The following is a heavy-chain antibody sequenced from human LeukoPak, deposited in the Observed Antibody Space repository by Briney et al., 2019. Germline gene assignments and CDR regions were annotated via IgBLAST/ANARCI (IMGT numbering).Heavy chain of an antibody. D-gene: IGHD5-12*01. Sequence: GGSLRLSCAASGFTFSSSVMTWFGQAPGKGLDGVSTISGSGGTTYYADSVKGRFTISRDNSKNTLYLEMDSLRADDTAVYSCAKDPPSVVANAFHIWGQGTMVTVSS. CDR1: GFTFSSSV. CDR3: AKDPPSVVANAFHI. CDR2: ISGSGGTT. J-gene: IGHJ3*02. V-gene: IGHV3-23*01.